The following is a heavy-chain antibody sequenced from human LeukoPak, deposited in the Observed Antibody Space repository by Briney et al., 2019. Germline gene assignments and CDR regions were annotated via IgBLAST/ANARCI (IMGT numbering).Heavy chain of an antibody. D-gene: IGHD3-16*01. CDR1: GFNIGHYG. J-gene: IGHJ4*02. CDR3: AKYGGATDY. CDR2: IRYDGSNK. V-gene: IGHV3-30*02. Sequence: GGSLRLSCVGSGFNIGHYGLHWVRQAPGKGLEWVAFIRYDGSNKYYADSVKGRFTISRDDSKNTLYLQMNSLRAEDTAVYYCAKYGGATDYWGQGTLVTVSS.